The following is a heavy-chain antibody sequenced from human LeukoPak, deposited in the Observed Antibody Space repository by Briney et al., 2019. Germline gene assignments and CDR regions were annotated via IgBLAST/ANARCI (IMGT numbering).Heavy chain of an antibody. J-gene: IGHJ4*02. CDR2: INHSGST. V-gene: IGHV4-39*07. Sequence: PSETLSLTCTVSGGSISSSDYYWSWIRQPPGKGLEWIGEINHSGSTNYNPSLKSRVTISVDTSKNQFSLKLSSVTAADTAVYYCARVRGGIAAHFPFDYWGQGTLVTVSS. CDR1: GGSISSSDYY. D-gene: IGHD6-13*01. CDR3: ARVRGGIAAHFPFDY.